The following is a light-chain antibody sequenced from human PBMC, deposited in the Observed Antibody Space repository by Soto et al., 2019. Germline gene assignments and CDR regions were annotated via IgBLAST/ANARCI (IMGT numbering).Light chain of an antibody. V-gene: IGKV1-39*01. Sequence: DIQMTQSPSSLSASVGDRVTITCRAGQSIRSYLNWYQQKPGKAPKLLIYGASSLQSGVPSRFSGSGSGTDFTLAISSLQPEDLAIYYCQQSYSTPYTFGQGTKLEIK. CDR2: GAS. CDR3: QQSYSTPYT. CDR1: QSIRSY. J-gene: IGKJ2*01.